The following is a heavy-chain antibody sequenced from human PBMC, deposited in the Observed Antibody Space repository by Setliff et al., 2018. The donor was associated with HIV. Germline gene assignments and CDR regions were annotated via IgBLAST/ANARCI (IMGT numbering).Heavy chain of an antibody. Sequence: PSETLSLTCTVSGGSITTDNYFWGWIRQPPGKGLEWIGSIYYTGNTYSNSSLKSRVSMSVDTSKKQISLKLSSVTAADTAVYYCARLFIPNYFDPWGQGTLVTVSS. D-gene: IGHD2-21*01. V-gene: IGHV4-39*01. J-gene: IGHJ5*02. CDR1: GGSITTDNYF. CDR3: ARLFIPNYFDP. CDR2: IYYTGNT.